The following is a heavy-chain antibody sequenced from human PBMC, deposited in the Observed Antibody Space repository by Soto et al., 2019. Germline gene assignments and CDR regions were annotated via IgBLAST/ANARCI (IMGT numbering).Heavy chain of an antibody. D-gene: IGHD2-8*01. CDR2: LKRDGRER. V-gene: IGHV3-7*03. CDR1: GFTFGDYW. Sequence: DVQLVVSGGALVQPGGSLRLSCAASGFTFGDYWMTWVRQVPGKGLEWVANLKRDGRERYYVDSVKGRFSVSRDNAKNSLYLQMNNLRPEDTAVYYCARDVYEILGRVVRRLDSWGQGTLVTVSS. CDR3: ARDVYEILGRVVRRLDS. J-gene: IGHJ4*02.